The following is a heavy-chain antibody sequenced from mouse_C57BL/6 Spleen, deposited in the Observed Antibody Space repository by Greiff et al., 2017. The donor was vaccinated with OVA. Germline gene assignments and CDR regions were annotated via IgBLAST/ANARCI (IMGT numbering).Heavy chain of an antibody. J-gene: IGHJ2*01. CDR2: ISYDGSN. CDR1: GYSITSGYY. Sequence: EVQLMESGPGLVKPSQSLSLTCSVTGYSITSGYYWNWIRQFPGNKLEWMGYISYDGSNNYNPSLKNRISITRDTSKNQFFLKLNSVTTEDTATYYCARGNYGYFDYWGQGTTLTVSS. V-gene: IGHV3-6*01. D-gene: IGHD1-1*01. CDR3: ARGNYGYFDY.